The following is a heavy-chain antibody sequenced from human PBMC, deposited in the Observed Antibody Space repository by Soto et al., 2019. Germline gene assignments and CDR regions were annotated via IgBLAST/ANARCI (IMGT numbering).Heavy chain of an antibody. D-gene: IGHD3-3*01. Sequence: SETLSLTCTVSGGSTGSSNYYWCCIRQPPGKGLEWIGTIYYSGSTYYNPSLKSRVTISVDTTKNQFSLKLSSVTAADTAVYFCGRHFTIRTYYYYMDVWGKGTTVTVS. CDR2: IYYSGST. V-gene: IGHV4-39*01. CDR3: GRHFTIRTYYYYMDV. CDR1: GGSTGSSNYY. J-gene: IGHJ6*03.